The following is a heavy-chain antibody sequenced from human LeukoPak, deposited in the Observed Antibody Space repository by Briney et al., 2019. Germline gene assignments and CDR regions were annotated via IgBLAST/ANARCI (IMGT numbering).Heavy chain of an antibody. Sequence: PSETLSLTCTVSGGSISSGSYYWSWIRQPAGKGLEWIGRIYTSGSPNYNPSLKSRVTISVDTSKNQFSLKLSSVTAADTAVYYCARDANIYSSSSLFDYWGQGTLVTVSS. CDR3: ARDANIYSSSSLFDY. J-gene: IGHJ4*02. CDR1: GGSISSGSYY. D-gene: IGHD6-6*01. CDR2: IYTSGSP. V-gene: IGHV4-61*02.